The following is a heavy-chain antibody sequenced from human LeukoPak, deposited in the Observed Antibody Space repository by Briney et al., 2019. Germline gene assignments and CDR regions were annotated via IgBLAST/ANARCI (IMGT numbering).Heavy chain of an antibody. Sequence: GGSLRLSCSASGFTVSGTHMSWVRQAPGKGLEWVSAMYTGGTTYYADSVTGRFTVSRDTSRNTLFLHTNSLRAEDTAVYYCAKDEATSGGGLASWGQGTLVIVSS. V-gene: IGHV3-53*01. D-gene: IGHD3-16*01. CDR2: MYTGGTT. J-gene: IGHJ5*01. CDR1: GFTVSGTH. CDR3: AKDEATSGGGLAS.